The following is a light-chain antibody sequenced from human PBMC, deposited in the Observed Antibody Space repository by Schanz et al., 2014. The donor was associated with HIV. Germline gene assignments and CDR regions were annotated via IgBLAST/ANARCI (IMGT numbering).Light chain of an antibody. J-gene: IGLJ2*01. CDR1: SSNIGAGHD. CDR2: DNN. V-gene: IGLV1-40*01. CDR3: QSYDSSLSGVL. Sequence: QSVLTQPPSVSGAPGQRVTISCTGSSSNIGAGHDVHWYQQFPGTAPKLLIYDNNNRPSGVPDRFSGSKSGTSASLAITGLQAKDEADYYCQSYDSSLSGVLFGGGTKLTVL.